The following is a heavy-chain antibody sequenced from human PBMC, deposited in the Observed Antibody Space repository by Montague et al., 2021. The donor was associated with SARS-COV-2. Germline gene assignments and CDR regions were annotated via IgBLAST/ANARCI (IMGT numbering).Heavy chain of an antibody. J-gene: IGHJ2*01. Sequence: SLRLSCAASGFTFRSSWISWVRQAPGTGLELVANINQDGSDKYYVDSVKGRFTISRDNAKNTLYLQMNSLRVEDTAKYYCAKQPGAGAVVYWYFDLWGRGTVVSVSS. CDR2: INQDGSDK. D-gene: IGHD6-19*01. CDR3: AKQPGAGAVVYWYFDL. V-gene: IGHV3-7*03. CDR1: GFTFRSSW.